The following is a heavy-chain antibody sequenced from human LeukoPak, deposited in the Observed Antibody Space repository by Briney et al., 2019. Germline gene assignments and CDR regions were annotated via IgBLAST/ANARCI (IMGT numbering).Heavy chain of an antibody. D-gene: IGHD6-13*01. Sequence: GGSLRLSCAASGFTVSSNYMSWVRQAPGKGLEWVSVIYSGGTTYYADSVKGRFTISRDSSKNTLYLQMNSLRAEDTAVYYCARVKVAVAGIGWFDPWGQGSLVTVSS. CDR1: GFTVSSNY. V-gene: IGHV3-66*01. CDR3: ARVKVAVAGIGWFDP. J-gene: IGHJ5*02. CDR2: IYSGGTT.